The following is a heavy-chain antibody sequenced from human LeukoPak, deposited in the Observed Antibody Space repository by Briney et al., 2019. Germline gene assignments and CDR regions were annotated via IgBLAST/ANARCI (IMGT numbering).Heavy chain of an antibody. CDR1: GGSISSYY. V-gene: IGHV4-59*01. Sequence: PSETLSLTCSVSGGSISSYYWSWVRQPPGKGLEWIGYIYYSGSTNYNPSLKSRVTISVDTSKNQFSLKLSSVTAADTAVYYCAREGLTYNFDYWGQGTLVTVSS. CDR2: IYYSGST. J-gene: IGHJ4*02. CDR3: AREGLTYNFDY. D-gene: IGHD2-21*01.